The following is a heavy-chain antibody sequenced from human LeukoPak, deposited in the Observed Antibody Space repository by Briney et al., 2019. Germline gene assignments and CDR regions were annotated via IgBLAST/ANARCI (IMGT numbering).Heavy chain of an antibody. CDR3: TRDGVGFYYDRSGYYYFDD. CDR2: IRSKAYGGTT. D-gene: IGHD3-22*01. V-gene: IGHV3-49*03. CDR1: GFTFGGYA. J-gene: IGHJ4*02. Sequence: GGSLRLSCTASGFTFGGYAMSWFRQAPGKGLEWVGFIRSKAYGGTTEYAASVKGRFTISRDDSKSVAYLQMNSLKIEDTAVYYCTRDGVGFYYDRSGYYYFDDWGQGTLVTVSS.